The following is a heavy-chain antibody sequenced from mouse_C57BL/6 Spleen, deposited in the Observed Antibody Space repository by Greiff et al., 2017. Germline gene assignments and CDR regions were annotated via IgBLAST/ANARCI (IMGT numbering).Heavy chain of an antibody. D-gene: IGHD1-1*01. CDR3: ARSRYYGSQRVFAY. V-gene: IGHV8-12*01. CDR1: GFSLSTSGMG. CDR2: IYWDDVT. J-gene: IGHJ3*01. Sequence: QVTLKVSGPGILQSSQTLSLTCSSSGFSLSTSGMGVSWIRQPSGKGLEWLAHIYWDDVTRYNPSLKSRLTISKDTSRNQVFLKITSVDTADTATYYCARSRYYGSQRVFAYWGQGTLVTVSA.